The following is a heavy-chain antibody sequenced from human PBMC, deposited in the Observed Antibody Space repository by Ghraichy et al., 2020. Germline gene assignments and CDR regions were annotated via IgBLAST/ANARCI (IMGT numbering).Heavy chain of an antibody. CDR1: GGSINSGVHY. V-gene: IGHV4-31*02. Sequence: QTLSLTCSVSGGSINSGVHYWSWIRQHPGKGLEWIGYIQNSGSTYYNPSLKSRVTISIDTSKNQLSLKLSSVTAADTAMYYCARDRGDGLSTANDAFDVWGQGTMVTVSS. J-gene: IGHJ3*01. CDR3: ARDRGDGLSTANDAFDV. D-gene: IGHD3-10*01. CDR2: IQNSGST.